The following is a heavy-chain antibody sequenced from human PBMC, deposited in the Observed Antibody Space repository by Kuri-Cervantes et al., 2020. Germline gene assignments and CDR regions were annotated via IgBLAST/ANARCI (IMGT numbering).Heavy chain of an antibody. J-gene: IGHJ4*02. CDR3: AKQSRPRDPFFDY. CDR2: IYHSGST. CDR1: GYSISSGYY. D-gene: IGHD6-6*01. Sequence: GSLRLSCAVSGYSISSGYYWGWIRQPPGKGLEWIGSIYHSGSTYYNPSLKSRVTISVDTSKNQFSLKLSSVTAADTAFYYCAKQSRPRDPFFDYWGQGTLVTVSS. V-gene: IGHV4-38-2*01.